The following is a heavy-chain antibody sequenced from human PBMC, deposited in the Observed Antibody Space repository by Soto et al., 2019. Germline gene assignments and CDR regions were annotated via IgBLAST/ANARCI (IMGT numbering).Heavy chain of an antibody. D-gene: IGHD2-2*01. V-gene: IGHV1-69*13. J-gene: IGHJ6*02. CDR3: ARGREGYCSITSGPYYYYGMDV. CDR2: IIPIFGTA. Sequence: SVKVSCKASGCTFSSYAISWVRQAPGQGLEWMGGIIPIFGTANYAQKFHGRVTITADGSTSTAYMELSSLRSDDTAECYCARGREGYCSITSGPYYYYGMDVWGQETTVTVSS. CDR1: GCTFSSYA.